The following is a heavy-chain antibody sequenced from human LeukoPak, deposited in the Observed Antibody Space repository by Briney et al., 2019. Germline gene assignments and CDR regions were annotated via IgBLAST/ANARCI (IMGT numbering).Heavy chain of an antibody. CDR1: GYTFSNYG. J-gene: IGHJ3*02. CDR3: ARGIGRFGELFDAYDI. Sequence: ASVKVSCTASGYTFSNYGISWMRQAPGQGLEWMGWINTYDGNSNSAQNLQGRVTMTTDTSTSTAYMELRSLRSDDTAVYYCARGIGRFGELFDAYDIWGQGTMVTVSS. CDR2: INTYDGNS. D-gene: IGHD3-10*01. V-gene: IGHV1-18*01.